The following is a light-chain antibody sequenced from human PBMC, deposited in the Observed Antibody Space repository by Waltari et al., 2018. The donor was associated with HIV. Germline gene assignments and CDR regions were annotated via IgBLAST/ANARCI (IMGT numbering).Light chain of an antibody. CDR2: AAS. CDR3: QQCFTSSFT. J-gene: IGKJ3*01. V-gene: IGKV1-39*01. CDR1: QSISNY. Sequence: IQMTQSPSSLSASIGARLTITCRASQSISNYLNWYQKKPGRAPKLLIYAASSLPSGVPSRFSGSGSGTDFTLTISSLQPEDSATYFCQQCFTSSFTFGPGTKVDIK.